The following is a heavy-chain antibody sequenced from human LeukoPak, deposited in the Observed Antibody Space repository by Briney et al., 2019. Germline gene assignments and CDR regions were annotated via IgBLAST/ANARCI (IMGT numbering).Heavy chain of an antibody. J-gene: IGHJ4*02. D-gene: IGHD3-22*01. Sequence: SETLSLTCTVSGGSISSYYWSWIRQPPGKGLEWIGYIYYSGSTNYNPSLKIRVTISVDTSKNQFSLKLSSVTAADTAVYYCARVEDYYDSSGYLYYFDYWGQGTLVTVSS. CDR3: ARVEDYYDSSGYLYYFDY. CDR1: GGSISSYY. V-gene: IGHV4-59*01. CDR2: IYYSGST.